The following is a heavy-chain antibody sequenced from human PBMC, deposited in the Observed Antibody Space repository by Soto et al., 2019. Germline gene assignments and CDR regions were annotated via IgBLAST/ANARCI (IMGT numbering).Heavy chain of an antibody. Sequence: GASVKVSCKSSGYIFTKYAMHLVRQAPGQRPEWMGCVNAGNGNTKYSQKFQGRVTITADESTSTAYMELSGLRSEDTAVYYCARDRLPGQGWLQYDYWGQGTLVTVSS. V-gene: IGHV1-3*01. CDR1: GYIFTKYA. J-gene: IGHJ4*02. CDR3: ARDRLPGQGWLQYDY. D-gene: IGHD5-12*01. CDR2: VNAGNGNT.